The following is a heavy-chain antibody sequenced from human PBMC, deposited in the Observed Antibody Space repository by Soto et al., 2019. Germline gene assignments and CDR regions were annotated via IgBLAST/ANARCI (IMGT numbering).Heavy chain of an antibody. D-gene: IGHD3-22*01. V-gene: IGHV1-2*02. CDR1: GYTFTGYY. J-gene: IGHJ5*02. Sequence: ASVKVSCKASGYTFTGYYMHWVRQAPGQGLEWMGWINPNSGGTNYAQKFQGRVTMTRDTSISTAYMELSRLRSDDTAVYYCARAPPYYYYDSSGYWLDPCGQRSLFTVSS. CDR3: ARAPPYYYYDSSGYWLDP. CDR2: INPNSGGT.